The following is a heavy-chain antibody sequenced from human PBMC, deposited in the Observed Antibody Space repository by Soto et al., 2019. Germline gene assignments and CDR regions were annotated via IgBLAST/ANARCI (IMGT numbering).Heavy chain of an antibody. CDR1: GGTFSSYT. CDR2: IIPILGIA. CDR3: ASYSGYDGFEYFDY. J-gene: IGHJ4*02. V-gene: IGHV1-69*02. D-gene: IGHD5-12*01. Sequence: ASVKVSCKASGGTFSSYTISWVRQAPGQGLEWMGRIIPILGIANYAQKFQGRVTITADKSTSTAYMELSSLRSEDTAVYYCASYSGYDGFEYFDYRGQGTLVTVSS.